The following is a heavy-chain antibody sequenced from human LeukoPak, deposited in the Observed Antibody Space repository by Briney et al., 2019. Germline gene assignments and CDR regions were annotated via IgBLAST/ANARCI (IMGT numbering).Heavy chain of an antibody. J-gene: IGHJ6*02. CDR1: GFTFSSSG. D-gene: IGHD3/OR15-3a*01. CDR3: ARDDLGTSYFYYGMDV. V-gene: IGHV3-48*01. CDR2: ISSGGSTI. Sequence: GGSLRLSCAASGFTFSSSGMHWVRQALGKGLEWISYISSGGSTIYHADSVKGRFTISRDNAKKSLYLEMNSLRAEDTAVYYCARDDLGTSYFYYGMDVWGQGTTVTVSS.